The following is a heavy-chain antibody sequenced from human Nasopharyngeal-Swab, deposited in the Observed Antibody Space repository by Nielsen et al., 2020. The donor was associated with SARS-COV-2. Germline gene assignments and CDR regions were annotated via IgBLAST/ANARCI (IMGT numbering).Heavy chain of an antibody. J-gene: IGHJ6*02. CDR1: GASISTSSYY. V-gene: IGHV4-39*07. Sequence: SETLSLTCTVSGASISTSSYYWGWIRQPPGKGLEWIGSFSYSGSTYYNLSLKSRVTISVDTSKNQFSLKLSSVTAADTAVYYCARVLAERAYYDFWSGYSDYYYGMDVWGQGTTVTVSS. CDR2: FSYSGST. D-gene: IGHD3-3*01. CDR3: ARVLAERAYYDFWSGYSDYYYGMDV.